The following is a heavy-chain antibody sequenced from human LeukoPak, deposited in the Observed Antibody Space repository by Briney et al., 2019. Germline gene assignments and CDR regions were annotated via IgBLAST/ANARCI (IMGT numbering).Heavy chain of an antibody. CDR3: ARAPYDFWSGYMLYYYGMDV. CDR1: GFTFSSYA. J-gene: IGHJ6*02. D-gene: IGHD3-3*01. V-gene: IGHV3-30-3*01. CDR2: IPYDGSNK. Sequence: GGSLRLSCAASGFTFSSYAMHWVRQAPGKGLEWVAVIPYDGSNKYYADSVKGRFTISRDNSKNTLYLQMNSLRAEDTAVYYCARAPYDFWSGYMLYYYGMDVWGQGTTVTVSS.